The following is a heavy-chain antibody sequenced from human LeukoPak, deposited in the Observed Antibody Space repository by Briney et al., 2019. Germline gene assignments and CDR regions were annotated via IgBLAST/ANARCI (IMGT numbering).Heavy chain of an antibody. CDR3: AKAPPYKKYFDY. V-gene: IGHV4-4*02. J-gene: IGHJ4*02. CDR1: GGSISSTNW. Sequence: PSGTLSLTCAVSGGSISSTNWWSWVRQTPGKGLEWIGEIYHGGSTKYNPSLKSRATISVDKSKNQFSLNLSSVTAADTAVYYCAKAPPYKKYFDYWGQGTLVTVSS. D-gene: IGHD1-1*01. CDR2: IYHGGST.